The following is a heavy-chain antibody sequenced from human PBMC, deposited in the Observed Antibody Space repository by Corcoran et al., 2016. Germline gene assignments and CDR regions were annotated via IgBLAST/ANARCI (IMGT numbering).Heavy chain of an antibody. CDR2: IWYDGSNK. Sequence: QVQLVESGGGVVQPGRSLRLSCAASGFTFSSYGMHWVRQAPGKGLEWVAVIWYDGSNKYYADSVKGRFTISRDNSKNTLYLQMNSRRAEDTAVYYCAREVGATRYYFDYWGQGTLVTVSS. V-gene: IGHV3-33*01. CDR3: AREVGATRYYFDY. D-gene: IGHD1-26*01. J-gene: IGHJ4*02. CDR1: GFTFSSYG.